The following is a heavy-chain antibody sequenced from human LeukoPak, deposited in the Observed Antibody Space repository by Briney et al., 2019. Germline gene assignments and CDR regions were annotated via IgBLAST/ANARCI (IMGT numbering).Heavy chain of an antibody. CDR1: GFTFSSYW. D-gene: IGHD3-3*01. Sequence: GGSLRLSCAASGFTFSSYWMSWVRQAPGKGLEWVANIKQDGSEKYYVDSVKGRFTISRDNAKNSLYLQMNSLRAEDTAVYYCAREYYDFWSGYSRFDYWGQGTLVTVSS. CDR3: AREYYDFWSGYSRFDY. V-gene: IGHV3-7*01. J-gene: IGHJ4*02. CDR2: IKQDGSEK.